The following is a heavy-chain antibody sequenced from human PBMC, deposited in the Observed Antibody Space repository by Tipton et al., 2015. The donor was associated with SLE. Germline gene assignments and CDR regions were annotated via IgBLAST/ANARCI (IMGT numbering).Heavy chain of an antibody. Sequence: TLSHTCAVYGGSFSGYYWSWIRQPPGKGLEWIGEINHSGSTNYNPSLKSRVTISVDTSKNQFSLKLSSVTAADTAVYYCARGLTGGSVPDYWGQGTLVTVSS. CDR2: INHSGST. V-gene: IGHV4-34*01. CDR3: ARGLTGGSVPDY. CDR1: GGSFSGYY. D-gene: IGHD3-10*01. J-gene: IGHJ4*02.